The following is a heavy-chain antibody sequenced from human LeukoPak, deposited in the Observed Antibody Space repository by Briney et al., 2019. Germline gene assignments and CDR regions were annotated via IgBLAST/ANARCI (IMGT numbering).Heavy chain of an antibody. D-gene: IGHD1-26*01. CDR2: IPYDGSNK. Sequence: GGSLRLSCAASGFTFSSYVMHWVRQAPGKGLEWVAVIPYDGSNKYYADSVKGRFTISRDNSKNTLYLQMNSLRAEDTAVYYCAKDKFSGSYYNFDYWGQGTLVTVSS. J-gene: IGHJ4*02. CDR1: GFTFSSYV. CDR3: AKDKFSGSYYNFDY. V-gene: IGHV3-30*18.